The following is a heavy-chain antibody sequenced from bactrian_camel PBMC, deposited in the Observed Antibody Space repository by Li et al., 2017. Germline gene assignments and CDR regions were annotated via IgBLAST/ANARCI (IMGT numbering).Heavy chain of an antibody. Sequence: HVQLVESGGGSVEVGGSLRLSCLSSQHTGGGYYCMGWFREVPGKQREWVARIDSDGTTWYTDAVKGRFTISKDNARNTVYLEMNSLKPEDTAMYYCAADRLRCLLLSGTASMPTGPRGPRSPSP. CDR3: AADRLRCLLLSGTASMPT. V-gene: IGHV3S55*01. CDR1: QHTGGGYY. CDR2: IDSDGTT. J-gene: IGHJ4*01. D-gene: IGHD3*01.